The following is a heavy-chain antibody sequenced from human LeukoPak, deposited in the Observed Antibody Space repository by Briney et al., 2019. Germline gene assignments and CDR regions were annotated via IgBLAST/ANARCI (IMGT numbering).Heavy chain of an antibody. CDR1: GYTFTSYG. V-gene: IGHV1-18*01. J-gene: IGHJ4*02. CDR2: ISAYNGNT. CDR3: ASPLYSSSWYLLI. Sequence: ASVKVSCKASGYTFTSYGISWVRQAPGQGLEWMGWISAYNGNTNYVQKLQGSVTMTTDTSTSTAYMELRSLRPDDTAVYYCASPLYSSSWYLLIWGQGTLVTVSS. D-gene: IGHD6-13*01.